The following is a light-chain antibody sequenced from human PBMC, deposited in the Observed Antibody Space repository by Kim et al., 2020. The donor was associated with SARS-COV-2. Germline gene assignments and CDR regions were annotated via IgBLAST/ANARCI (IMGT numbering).Light chain of an antibody. J-gene: IGKJ4*01. CDR3: QQRSNWPLT. Sequence: EIVLTQSPATLSLSPGERATLSCRASQSVSSYLAWYQQRPGQAPRLLIYDAFNRAPGIPDRFSGSWSGTDFTLTISSLESEDFAVYYCQQRSNWPLTFGGGTKVEIK. CDR1: QSVSSY. V-gene: IGKV3-11*01. CDR2: DAF.